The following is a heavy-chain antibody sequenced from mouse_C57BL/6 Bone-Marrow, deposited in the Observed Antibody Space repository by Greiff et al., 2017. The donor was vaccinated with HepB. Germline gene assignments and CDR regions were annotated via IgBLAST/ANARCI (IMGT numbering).Heavy chain of an antibody. Sequence: EVHLVESGGGLVKPGGSLKLSCAASGFTFSDYGIHWVRQAPEKGLEWVAYISSGSSTIYYADTVKGRFTISRDNAKNTLFLQMTSLRSEDTAMYYCARGGRFAYWGQGTLVTVSA. J-gene: IGHJ3*01. V-gene: IGHV5-17*01. CDR3: ARGGRFAY. CDR1: GFTFSDYG. CDR2: ISSGSSTI. D-gene: IGHD1-1*01.